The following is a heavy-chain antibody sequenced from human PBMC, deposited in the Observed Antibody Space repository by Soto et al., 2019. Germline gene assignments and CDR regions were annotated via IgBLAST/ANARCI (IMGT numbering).Heavy chain of an antibody. D-gene: IGHD3-22*01. CDR2: ISAYNGNT. V-gene: IGHV1-18*01. J-gene: IGHJ4*02. CDR3: ARDRLRGYDSSGFYS. Sequence: RQYTKQGLEWMGWISAYNGNTNFAQKFEDRVTMTTATSTNTVFLELRSLKSDDTAIYYCARDRLRGYDSSGFYSWGQGTMVTVSS.